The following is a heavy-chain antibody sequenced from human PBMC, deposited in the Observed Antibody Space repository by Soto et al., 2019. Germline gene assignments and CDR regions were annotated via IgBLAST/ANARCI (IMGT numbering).Heavy chain of an antibody. J-gene: IGHJ5*02. CDR2: INAGNGNT. CDR3: ARDFLVAAGVNWFDP. V-gene: IGHV1-3*01. D-gene: IGHD6-13*01. Sequence: ASVKVSCKASGYIFATYIIHWVRQAPGQRLEWMGWINAGNGNTKYSQKFQGGVTMTRDTSASTAYMELSSLTSEDTAVYYCARDFLVAAGVNWFDPWGQGTLVTVSS. CDR1: GYIFATYI.